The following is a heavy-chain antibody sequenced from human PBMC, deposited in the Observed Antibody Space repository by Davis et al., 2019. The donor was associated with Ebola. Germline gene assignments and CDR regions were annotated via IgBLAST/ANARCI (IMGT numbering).Heavy chain of an antibody. CDR3: ARGGGTYD. V-gene: IGHV3-15*06. CDR1: GFTFAGAW. CDR2: IKTNFDGGTT. D-gene: IGHD1-26*01. J-gene: IGHJ4*02. Sequence: GGSLRLSCTASGFTFAGAWMTWVRQAPGKGLEWVGRIKTNFDGGTTHYAAHVKGRFTISRDDSKKTLYLQMNRLKTEDTGIYYCARGGGTYDWGQGTLVIVSS.